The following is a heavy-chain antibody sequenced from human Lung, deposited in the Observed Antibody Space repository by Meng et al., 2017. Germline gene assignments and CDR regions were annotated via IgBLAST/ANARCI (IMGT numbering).Heavy chain of an antibody. CDR1: GGPISSSSYY. CDR3: ATGDGYCSGGSCYPGEAGY. V-gene: IGHV4-39*07. Sequence: SETLSLTCTVPGGPISSSSYYWGWIRQPPGKGLEWIGSIYYSGSTYYNPSLKSRVTISVDTSKNQFSLKLSSVTAADTAVYYCATGDGYCSGGSCYPGEAGYWGQGTLVTVSS. J-gene: IGHJ4*02. D-gene: IGHD2-15*01. CDR2: IYYSGST.